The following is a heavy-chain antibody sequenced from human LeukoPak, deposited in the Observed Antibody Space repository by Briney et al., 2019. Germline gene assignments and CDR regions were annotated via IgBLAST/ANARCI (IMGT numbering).Heavy chain of an antibody. J-gene: IGHJ5*02. CDR1: GFTFSSYA. Sequence: QTGGSLRLSCAASGFTFSSYAMSWVRQAPGKGLEWVSAISGSGGSTYYADSVKGRFTISRDNSKNTLYLQMNSLRAEDTAVYYCAKDHLQDLLWFGELLSNWFDPWGQGTLVTVSS. CDR2: ISGSGGST. CDR3: AKDHLQDLLWFGELLSNWFDP. V-gene: IGHV3-23*01. D-gene: IGHD3-10*01.